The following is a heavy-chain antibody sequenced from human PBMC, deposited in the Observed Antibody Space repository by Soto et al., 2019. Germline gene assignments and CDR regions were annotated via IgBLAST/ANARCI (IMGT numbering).Heavy chain of an antibody. V-gene: IGHV3-33*01. D-gene: IGHD2-15*01. CDR3: ARRGICGGSCYQYYYYMDV. J-gene: IGHJ6*03. Sequence: GGSLRLSCAASGFTFISYGMHWVRQAPGKGLEWVAVIWYDGSNKYYADSVKGRFTISRDNSKNTLYLQMNSLRAEDTAVYYCARRGICGGSCYQYYYYMDVWGKGTTVTVS. CDR1: GFTFISYG. CDR2: IWYDGSNK.